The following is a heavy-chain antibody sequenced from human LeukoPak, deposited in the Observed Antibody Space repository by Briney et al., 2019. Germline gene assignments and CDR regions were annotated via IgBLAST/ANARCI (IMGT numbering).Heavy chain of an antibody. CDR1: GFTFSSYA. D-gene: IGHD6-19*01. CDR2: ISSNGGSI. V-gene: IGHV3-64*01. Sequence: PGGSLRLSCAASGFTFSSYAMHWVRQAPGKGLEYVSAISSNGGSIYYANSVKGRFTISRDNPKNTLYLQMGSLRAEDMAVYYCARLYSSGWYSFFDYWGQGTLVTVSS. CDR3: ARLYSSGWYSFFDY. J-gene: IGHJ4*02.